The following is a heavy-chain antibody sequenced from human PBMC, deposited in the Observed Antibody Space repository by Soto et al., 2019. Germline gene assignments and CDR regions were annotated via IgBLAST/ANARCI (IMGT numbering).Heavy chain of an antibody. V-gene: IGHV5-51*01. CDR2: IYPCDSDT. Sequence: GESLKISCKGSGYSFTSYWIGWVRQMPGKGLEWMGIIYPCDSDTRDSPSFQGQVTILADKSISTAYLQWSSLKASDTAMYYCAITNRPYDSSGYYPVYWGQGTLVTVSS. CDR3: AITNRPYDSSGYYPVY. CDR1: GYSFTSYW. D-gene: IGHD3-22*01. J-gene: IGHJ4*02.